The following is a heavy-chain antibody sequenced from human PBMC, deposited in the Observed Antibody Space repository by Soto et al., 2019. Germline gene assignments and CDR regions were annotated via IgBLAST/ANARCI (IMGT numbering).Heavy chain of an antibody. Sequence: SETLSLTCTVSGGSISSGDYYWSWIRQPPGKGLEWIGYIYYSGSTYYNPSLKSRVTISVDTSKNQFSLKLSSVTAADTAVYYCALNAGRFYRVDYWGQGTLVTVSS. CDR3: ALNAGRFYRVDY. D-gene: IGHD2-15*01. V-gene: IGHV4-30-4*01. J-gene: IGHJ4*02. CDR2: IYYSGST. CDR1: GGSISSGDYY.